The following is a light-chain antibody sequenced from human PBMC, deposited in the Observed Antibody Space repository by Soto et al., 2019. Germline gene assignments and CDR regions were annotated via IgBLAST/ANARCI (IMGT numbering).Light chain of an antibody. V-gene: IGKV3-20*01. J-gene: IGKJ2*01. CDR2: GAS. CDR1: QSVSISY. Sequence: EIVLTRSPGTLSLSPGERATLSCRASQSVSISYLAWYQQKPGQAPRLLIYGASSRATGIPDRFSGSGSGTDFTLTISRLEPEDFAVYYCQQYGSSSLYTFGQGTKLEIK. CDR3: QQYGSSSLYT.